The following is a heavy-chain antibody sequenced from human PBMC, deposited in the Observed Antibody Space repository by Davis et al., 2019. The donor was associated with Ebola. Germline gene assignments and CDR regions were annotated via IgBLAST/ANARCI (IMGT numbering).Heavy chain of an antibody. J-gene: IGHJ4*02. V-gene: IGHV3-7*03. D-gene: IGHD3-16*01. CDR1: GFTFSDYY. CDR3: AMTFDY. Sequence: PGGSLRLSCAASGFTFSDYYMSWVRQAPGKGLEWVANIKQDGSEKYYVDSVKGRFTISRDNAKNSLYLQMNSLRAEDTAVYYCAMTFDYWGQGTLVTVSS. CDR2: IKQDGSEK.